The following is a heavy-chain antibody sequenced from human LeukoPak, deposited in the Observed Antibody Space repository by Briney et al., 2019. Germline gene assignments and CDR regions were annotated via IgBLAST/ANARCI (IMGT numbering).Heavy chain of an antibody. CDR2: INPNSGVT. D-gene: IGHD3/OR15-3a*01. Sequence: ASVKVSCKSSGYTFTGYYMHWVRQAPGQGLEWMGWINPNSGVTNYAQKFQGRVTMTRDTSIATAYMDLSRLISDDTAVYYCARDREGLAYFDFWGQGTLVTVSS. CDR1: GYTFTGYY. V-gene: IGHV1-2*02. J-gene: IGHJ4*02. CDR3: ARDREGLAYFDF.